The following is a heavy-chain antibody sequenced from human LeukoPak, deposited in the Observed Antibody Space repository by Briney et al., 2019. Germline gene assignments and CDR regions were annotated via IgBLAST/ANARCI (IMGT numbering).Heavy chain of an antibody. V-gene: IGHV3-23*01. CDR2: ITFSGLGL. D-gene: IGHD6-19*01. Sequence: GGTLRLSCAASGFTFSSAGMTWVRQAPGKGLEWVSTITFSGLGLYYADSVKGRFTISRDNSKNMVYLQMNSLRAEDTAIYYCATDGSGWSRSSWGQGTLVTVSS. CDR3: ATDGSGWSRSS. J-gene: IGHJ5*02. CDR1: GFTFSSAG.